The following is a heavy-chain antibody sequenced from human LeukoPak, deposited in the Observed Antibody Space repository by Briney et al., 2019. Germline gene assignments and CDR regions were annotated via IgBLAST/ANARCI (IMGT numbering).Heavy chain of an antibody. CDR2: IHFTGST. CDR3: ARGSQGGEYSGYDSPYQYCVMDV. J-gene: IGHJ6*02. Sequence: ASETLSLTCTVSGDSINTYSWNWIRQPPGKGLEWIGYIHFTGSTNYNPSLRSRVTISVDTSKKQISLRLNSVTAADTAVYYCARGSQGGEYSGYDSPYQYCVMDVWGQGTTVTVSS. V-gene: IGHV4-59*01. D-gene: IGHD5-12*01. CDR1: GDSINTYS.